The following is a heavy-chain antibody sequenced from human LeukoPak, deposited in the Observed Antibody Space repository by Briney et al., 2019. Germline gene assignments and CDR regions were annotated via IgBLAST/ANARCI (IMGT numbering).Heavy chain of an antibody. Sequence: SETLSLTCAVYGGSFSGYYWSWIRQPPGKGLEWIGEINHSGSTNYNPSLKSRVTISVDTSKNQFSLKLSSVTAADTAVYYCARGVGSTSSWCQGTLVTVSS. V-gene: IGHV4-34*01. J-gene: IGHJ5*02. D-gene: IGHD2-2*01. CDR2: INHSGST. CDR1: GGSFSGYY. CDR3: ARGVGSTSS.